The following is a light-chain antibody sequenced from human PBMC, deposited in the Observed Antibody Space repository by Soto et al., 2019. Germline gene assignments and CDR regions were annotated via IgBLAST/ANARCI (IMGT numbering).Light chain of an antibody. Sequence: QSVLTQPASVSGSPGQSITISCTGTSSDVGAYNYVSWYQQHPGKAPKLMIYEVSNRPSGVSNRFSGSKSGNTASLTISGLQAEDEADYYCSSYTSSSTLAFGGGTKVTVL. CDR2: EVS. J-gene: IGLJ2*01. CDR1: SSDVGAYNY. V-gene: IGLV2-14*01. CDR3: SSYTSSSTLA.